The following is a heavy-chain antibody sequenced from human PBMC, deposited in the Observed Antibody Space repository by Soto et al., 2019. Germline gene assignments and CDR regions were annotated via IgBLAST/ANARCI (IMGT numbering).Heavy chain of an antibody. CDR2: MNPYSGNT. D-gene: IGHD6-25*01. CDR3: ARRKERSGPHYFDY. V-gene: IGHV1-8*01. J-gene: IGHJ4*02. Sequence: ASLKVSCKASGYTFTTYDISWVRQATGQGLEWMGWMNPYSGNTGYAQKFQGRVTVTRNTSISTVYMELSGLRPDDTAVYYCARRKERSGPHYFDYWGQGSQVTVSS. CDR1: GYTFTTYD.